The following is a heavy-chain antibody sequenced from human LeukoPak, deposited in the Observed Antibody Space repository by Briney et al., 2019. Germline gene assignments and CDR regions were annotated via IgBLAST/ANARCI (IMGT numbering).Heavy chain of an antibody. CDR1: GLTFSSYA. J-gene: IGHJ4*02. D-gene: IGHD2-8*01. Sequence: GGSLRLSCAASGLTFSSYAVSWVRQAPGKGLEWVSCISDSGAKTYYAGSVKGRFTISRDNSKNTLYLQMNSLRAEDTAVYYCAKDRMVYAIWGQGTLVTVSS. CDR3: AKDRMVYAI. CDR2: ISDSGAKT. V-gene: IGHV3-23*01.